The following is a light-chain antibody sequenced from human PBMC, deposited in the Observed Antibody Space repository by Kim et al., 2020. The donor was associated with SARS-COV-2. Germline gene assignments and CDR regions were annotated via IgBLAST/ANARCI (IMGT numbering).Light chain of an antibody. V-gene: IGKV3-20*01. CDR1: QSVSSSY. CDR3: QQYGSSPYT. CDR2: GAS. Sequence: LSPGESATLSGRASQSVSSSYLAWYQQKPGQAPRLLIYGASSRATGIPDRFSGSGSGTDFTLTISRLEPEDFAVYYCQQYGSSPYTFGQGTKLEI. J-gene: IGKJ2*01.